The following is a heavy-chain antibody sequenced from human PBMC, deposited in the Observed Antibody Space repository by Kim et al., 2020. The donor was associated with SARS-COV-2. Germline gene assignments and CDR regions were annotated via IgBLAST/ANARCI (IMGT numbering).Heavy chain of an antibody. V-gene: IGHV4-59*13. CDR2: IYYSGST. CDR3: ASLRVRGVIITGPFEY. CDR1: GGSLSNYY. J-gene: IGHJ4*02. Sequence: SETLSLTCAVSGGSLSNYYWSWIRQPPGKGLEYIGYIYYSGSTNYNPSLQGRVTISVDTDKNQFSLHLRSVTAADTAVYYCASLRVRGVIITGPFEYWGQGTLVTVSS. D-gene: IGHD3-10*01.